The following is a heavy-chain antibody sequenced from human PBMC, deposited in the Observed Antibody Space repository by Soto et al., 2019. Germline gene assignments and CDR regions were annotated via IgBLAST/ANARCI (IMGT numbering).Heavy chain of an antibody. D-gene: IGHD1-1*01. Sequence: QVQLQQWGAGLLKPSETLSLTCAVYGGSFSGYYWSWIRQPPGKGLEWIGEINHSGSTNYNPSLKSRVTISVDPSKNQFSLKLSSVTAADTAVYYCARRRRVERPLDYWGQGTLVTVSS. CDR1: GGSFSGYY. CDR2: INHSGST. V-gene: IGHV4-34*01. J-gene: IGHJ4*02. CDR3: ARRRRVERPLDY.